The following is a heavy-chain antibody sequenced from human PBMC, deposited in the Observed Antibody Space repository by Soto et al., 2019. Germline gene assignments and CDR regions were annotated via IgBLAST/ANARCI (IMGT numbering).Heavy chain of an antibody. J-gene: IGHJ4*02. D-gene: IGHD3-10*01. CDR2: ISYSGST. CDR3: ARLMRNYYGSGTYTYHFDY. Sequence: LETLSLPCTVSGGSSSSYLWSWIRQPPGKGLEWIGYISYSGSTNYNPSLNSRVTILVDTSKNQFSLKLSSVTAADTAVYYCARLMRNYYGSGTYTYHFDYWGQGTLVTVSS. CDR1: GGSSSSYL. V-gene: IGHV4-59*08.